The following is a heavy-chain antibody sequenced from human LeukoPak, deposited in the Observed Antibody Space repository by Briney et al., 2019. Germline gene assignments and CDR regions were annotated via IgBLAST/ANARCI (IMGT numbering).Heavy chain of an antibody. V-gene: IGHV3-23*01. CDR2: ISGSGSST. Sequence: GGSLRLSCAASGFTFSTYAMSWVRQAPGRGLEWVSVISGSGSSTYYADSVKGRFTISRDNYKNTLYLQMNSLRAEDTAVYYCAKEMATIQAFDFWGQGTMVTVSS. D-gene: IGHD5-24*01. J-gene: IGHJ3*01. CDR3: AKEMATIQAFDF. CDR1: GFTFSTYA.